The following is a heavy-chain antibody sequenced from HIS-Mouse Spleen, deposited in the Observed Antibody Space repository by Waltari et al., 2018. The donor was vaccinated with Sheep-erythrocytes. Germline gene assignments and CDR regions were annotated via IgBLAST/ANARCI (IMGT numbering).Heavy chain of an antibody. CDR3: AQTGATTPHFDY. J-gene: IGHJ4*02. V-gene: IGHV1-69*04. D-gene: IGHD1-26*01. CDR2: IIPILGIA. Sequence: QVQLVQAGAEVKKPVSSVKVSCKASGMTFRIYAISWVRQAPGQGLEWMGRIIPILGIANYAQKFQGRVTITAEKSTSTAYMELSSLRSEDTAVYYCAQTGATTPHFDYWGQGTLVTVSS. CDR1: GMTFRIYA.